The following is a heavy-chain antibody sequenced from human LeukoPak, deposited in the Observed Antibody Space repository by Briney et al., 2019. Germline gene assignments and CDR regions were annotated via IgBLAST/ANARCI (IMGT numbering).Heavy chain of an antibody. J-gene: IGHJ3*02. CDR2: FDPEDGET. D-gene: IGHD2-15*01. CDR1: GYTLTELS. CDR3: ATGPLGPKGPPFPGYCSGGSCNDAFDI. Sequence: ASVKVSCKVSGYTLTELSMHWVRQAPGKGLEWMGGFDPEDGETIYAQKFQGRVTMTEDTSTDTAYMELSSLRSEDTAVYYCATGPLGPKGPPFPGYCSGGSCNDAFDIWGQGTMVTVSS. V-gene: IGHV1-24*01.